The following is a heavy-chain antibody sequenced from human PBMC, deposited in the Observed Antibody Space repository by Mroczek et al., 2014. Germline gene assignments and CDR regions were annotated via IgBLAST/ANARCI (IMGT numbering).Heavy chain of an antibody. Sequence: VQLQESGGGLGPAWGGPVRLSCAASGFTVSSNYMSWVRQAPGKGLEWVSVIYSGGSTYYADSVKGRFTISRDNSKNTLYLQMNSLRAEDTAVYYCARDGYYDFSVGAFDIWGQGTMVTVSS. D-gene: IGHD3-3*01. CDR1: GFTVSSNY. CDR2: IYSGGST. CDR3: ARDGYYDFSVGAFDI. V-gene: IGHV3-66*02. J-gene: IGHJ3*02.